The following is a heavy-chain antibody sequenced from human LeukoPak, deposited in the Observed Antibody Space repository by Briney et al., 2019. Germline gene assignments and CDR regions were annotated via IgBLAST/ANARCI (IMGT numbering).Heavy chain of an antibody. Sequence: GASVKVSCKASGYTFTSYGVSWVRQAPGQGLEWMGWISAYNGNTNYAQKLQGRVTMTTDTSTSTAYMELRSLRSDDTAVYYCESSSWYYYYDSSGPGHFDYWGQGTLVTVSS. D-gene: IGHD3-22*01. V-gene: IGHV1-18*01. CDR2: ISAYNGNT. CDR1: GYTFTSYG. J-gene: IGHJ4*02. CDR3: ESSSWYYYYDSSGPGHFDY.